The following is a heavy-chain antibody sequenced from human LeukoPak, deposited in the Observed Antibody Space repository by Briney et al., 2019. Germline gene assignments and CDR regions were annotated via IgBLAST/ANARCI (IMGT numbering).Heavy chain of an antibody. CDR1: GFTFSRYE. CDR2: ISSSGSTI. J-gene: IGHJ6*04. CDR3: ATSVMVYYYYGMDV. D-gene: IGHD2-8*01. Sequence: AARSLTLSCAASGFTFSRYEMNWVRHAPGNWMEWDSHISSSGSTIYYADSMKGRFTITRENAKNSLDLQMNSRSAEDTAVYYCATSVMVYYYYGMDVWGKGTTVTVSS. V-gene: IGHV3-48*03.